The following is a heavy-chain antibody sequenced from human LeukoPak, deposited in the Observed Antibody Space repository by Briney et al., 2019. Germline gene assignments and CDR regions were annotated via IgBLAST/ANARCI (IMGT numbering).Heavy chain of an antibody. V-gene: IGHV3-74*01. J-gene: IGHJ6*02. CDR3: ARDYADSYYYYYGMDV. CDR1: GFTFRTYW. D-gene: IGHD3-16*01. Sequence: GGSLRLSCAVSGFTFRTYWMHWVRQVPGEGLVWVSRINEDGSITNYADSVKGRFSISGDNAKNTLYLQMNSLRAEDTAVYYCARDYADSYYYYYGMDVWGQGTTVTVSS. CDR2: INEDGSIT.